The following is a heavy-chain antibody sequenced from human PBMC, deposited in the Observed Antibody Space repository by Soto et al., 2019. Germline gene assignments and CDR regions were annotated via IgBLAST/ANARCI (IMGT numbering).Heavy chain of an antibody. CDR3: ARYCSGGRCYRPSYQFDY. CDR1: GYSFSSYW. CDR2: IYPGDSDT. Sequence: GESLKISCKGSGYSFSSYWIGWVRQMPGQGPEWMGIIYPGDSDTRYSPSFQGQVTISADKSISTAYLQWSSLKASDTAMYYCARYCSGGRCYRPSYQFDYWGQGTLVTVSS. V-gene: IGHV5-51*01. D-gene: IGHD2-15*01. J-gene: IGHJ4*02.